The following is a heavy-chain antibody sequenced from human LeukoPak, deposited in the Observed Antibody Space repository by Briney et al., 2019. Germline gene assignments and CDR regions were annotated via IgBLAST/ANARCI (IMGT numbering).Heavy chain of an antibody. J-gene: IGHJ6*04. CDR3: FGESHYYGMDV. D-gene: IGHD3-10*01. CDR2: ISTSGSTI. Sequence: PGGSLRLSCVASGFAFSSCEMNWVRQAPGKGLEWVSYISTSGSTIYYAESVKGRFSISRDNAKNSLYLQMNSLRAEETGVYYGFGESHYYGMDVWGKGTTVTVSS. V-gene: IGHV3-48*03. CDR1: GFAFSSCE.